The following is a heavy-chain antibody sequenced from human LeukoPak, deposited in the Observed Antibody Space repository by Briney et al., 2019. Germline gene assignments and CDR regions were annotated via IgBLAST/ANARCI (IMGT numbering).Heavy chain of an antibody. CDR2: ISGSGGST. CDR1: GFTFSSYA. J-gene: IGHJ6*02. V-gene: IGHV3-23*01. Sequence: GGSLRLSCAASGFTFSSYAMSWVRQAPGKGLEWVSAISGSGGSTYYADSVKGRFTISRDNSKNTLYLQMNSLRAEDTAVYYXXXXXXXXXRSFGYYYYGMDVWGQGTTVTVSS. D-gene: IGHD3-10*01. CDR3: XXXXXXXXRSFGYYYYGMDV.